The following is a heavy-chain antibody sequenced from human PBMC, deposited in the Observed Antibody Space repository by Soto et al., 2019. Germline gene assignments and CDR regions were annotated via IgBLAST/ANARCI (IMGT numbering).Heavy chain of an antibody. CDR2: ISGYNDNT. CDR1: GYTLASYG. CDR3: EFPIDPNWFYP. V-gene: IGHV1-18*04. J-gene: IGHJ5*02. D-gene: IGHD3-9*01. Sequence: ASVQGACKTSGYTLASYGVSWVRQVPGQGLERMGWISGYNDNTHYAQKIQGRVTMTTDTTTRTANTEIRSLRSDDTAVYYCEFPIDPNWFYPCGQGTLVIVSS.